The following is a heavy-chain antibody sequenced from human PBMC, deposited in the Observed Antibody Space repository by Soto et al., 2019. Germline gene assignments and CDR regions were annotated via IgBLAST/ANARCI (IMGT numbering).Heavy chain of an antibody. CDR1: GYSFTSYW. D-gene: IGHD6-13*01. V-gene: IGHV5-10-1*01. Sequence: GESLKISCKGSGYSFTSYWISWVRQMPGKGLEWMGRIDPSDSCTNYSPSFQGHVTISADKSISTAYLQWSSLKASDTATYYCARHRIAAAGNDYYYGMDVWGQGTTVTVSS. CDR2: IDPSDSCT. CDR3: ARHRIAAAGNDYYYGMDV. J-gene: IGHJ6*02.